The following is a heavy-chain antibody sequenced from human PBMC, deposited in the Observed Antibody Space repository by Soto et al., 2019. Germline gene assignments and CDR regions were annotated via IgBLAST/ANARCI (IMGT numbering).Heavy chain of an antibody. V-gene: IGHV3-33*01. J-gene: IGHJ3*02. CDR1: GFTFSSYG. Sequence: GGSLRLSCAASGFTFSSYGMHWVRQAPGKGLEWVAVIWYDGSNKYYADSVKGRFTISRDNSKNTLYLQMNSLRAEDTAVYYCARGDYFDSSGPFSDAFDIWGQGTMVTVSS. CDR3: ARGDYFDSSGPFSDAFDI. D-gene: IGHD3-22*01. CDR2: IWYDGSNK.